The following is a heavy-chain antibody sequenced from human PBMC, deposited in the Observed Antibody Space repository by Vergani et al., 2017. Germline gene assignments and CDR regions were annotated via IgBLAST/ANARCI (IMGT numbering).Heavy chain of an antibody. Sequence: EVQLVESGGGLVQPGGSLKLSCAASGFTFSGSAMHWVRQASGKGLEWVGRIRSKANSYATAYAASVKGRFTFSRDDSKNTAYLQMNSLKTEDTAVYYCTRQGVDTRILYYYGMDVWGQGTTVTVSS. CDR1: GFTFSGSA. CDR2: IRSKANSYAT. CDR3: TRQGVDTRILYYYGMDV. V-gene: IGHV3-73*01. D-gene: IGHD2-15*01. J-gene: IGHJ6*02.